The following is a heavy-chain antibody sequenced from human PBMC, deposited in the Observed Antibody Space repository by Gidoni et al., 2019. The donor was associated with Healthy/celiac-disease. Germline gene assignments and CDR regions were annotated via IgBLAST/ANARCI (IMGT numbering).Heavy chain of an antibody. Sequence: QVQLVESGGGVVQPGRSLRLSCAASGFTFSSYGMHWVRQAPGKGLEGVAVIWYDGSNKYYADSVKGRFTISRDNSKNTLYLQMNSLRAEDTAVYYCAREKSYYDFWSGYSDYFDYWGQGTLVTVSS. J-gene: IGHJ4*02. CDR3: AREKSYYDFWSGYSDYFDY. D-gene: IGHD3-3*01. V-gene: IGHV3-33*01. CDR1: GFTFSSYG. CDR2: IWYDGSNK.